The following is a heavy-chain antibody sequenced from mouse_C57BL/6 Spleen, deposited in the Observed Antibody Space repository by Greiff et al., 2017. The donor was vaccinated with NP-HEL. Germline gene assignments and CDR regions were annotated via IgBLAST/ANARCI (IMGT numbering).Heavy chain of an antibody. CDR2: IYPGDGDT. CDR3: ARSGYYSNYVPAWFAY. CDR1: GYAFSSYW. D-gene: IGHD2-5*01. V-gene: IGHV1-80*01. J-gene: IGHJ3*01. Sequence: VKLMESGAELVKPGASVKISCKASGYAFSSYWMNWVKQRPGQGLEWIGQIYPGDGDTNYNGKFKGKATLTADKSSSTAYMQLSSLTSEDSAVYFCARSGYYSNYVPAWFAYWGQGTLVTVSA.